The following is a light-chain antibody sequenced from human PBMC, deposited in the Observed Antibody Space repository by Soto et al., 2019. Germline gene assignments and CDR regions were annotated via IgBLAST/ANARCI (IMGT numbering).Light chain of an antibody. J-gene: IGLJ1*01. V-gene: IGLV2-14*01. CDR3: SSYTSSNPYV. Sequence: QSVLTQPASVSGSPGQSITISCTGTSSDIGGYNYVSWYQQHPGKPPKVMIYEVSNRPSGVSIRFSGSKSGNTAYLTISGPQSEDEADYYCSSYTSSNPYVFGTGTKVTVL. CDR2: EVS. CDR1: SSDIGGYNY.